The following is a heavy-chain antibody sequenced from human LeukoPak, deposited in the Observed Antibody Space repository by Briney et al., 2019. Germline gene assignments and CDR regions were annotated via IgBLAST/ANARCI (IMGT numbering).Heavy chain of an antibody. Sequence: GGSLRLSCAASGFTFSSYEMNWVRQAPGKGLEWVSYISSSGSTIYYADSVKGRFTISRDNAKNSLYLQMNSLRAEDTAVYYCAVSVGATSEWFDPWGQGTLVTVSS. V-gene: IGHV3-48*03. J-gene: IGHJ5*02. CDR3: AVSVGATSEWFDP. D-gene: IGHD1-26*01. CDR1: GFTFSSYE. CDR2: ISSSGSTI.